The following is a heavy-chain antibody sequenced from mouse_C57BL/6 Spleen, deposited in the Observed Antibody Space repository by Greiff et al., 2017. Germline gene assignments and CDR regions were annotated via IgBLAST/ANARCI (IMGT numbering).Heavy chain of an antibody. J-gene: IGHJ2*01. Sequence: VHVKQSGPELVKPGASVKISCKASGYSFTGYYMNWVKQSPEKSLEWIGEINPSTGGTTYNQKFKAKATLTVDKSSSTAYMQLKSLTSEDSAVYYCARSEGWGYFDYWGQGTTLTVSS. CDR2: INPSTGGT. D-gene: IGHD3-3*01. CDR3: ARSEGWGYFDY. V-gene: IGHV1-42*01. CDR1: GYSFTGYY.